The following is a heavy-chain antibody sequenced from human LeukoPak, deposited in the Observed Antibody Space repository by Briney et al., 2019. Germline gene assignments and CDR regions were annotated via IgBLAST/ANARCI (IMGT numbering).Heavy chain of an antibody. Sequence: SETLSLTCSVSGGSISNFYWSWIRQPPGKGLEPIGFISYTGSTDYNPSLQSRVTISVDTSKNQFSLKLSSVTAADTAVYYCARIGYSYGWTFDYWGQGTLVTVSS. CDR2: ISYTGST. V-gene: IGHV4-59*12. J-gene: IGHJ4*02. CDR3: ARIGYSYGWTFDY. CDR1: GGSISNFY. D-gene: IGHD5-18*01.